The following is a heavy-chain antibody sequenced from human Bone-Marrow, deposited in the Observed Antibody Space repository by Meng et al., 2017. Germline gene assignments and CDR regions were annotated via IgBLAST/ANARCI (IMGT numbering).Heavy chain of an antibody. J-gene: IGHJ5*02. CDR2: IYYSGST. CDR3: ARANVNYGVVDP. D-gene: IGHD3-10*01. CDR1: GGSISSGGYY. Sequence: QVQRQESGPGLVKPSQTLSPPCTGSGGSISSGGYYWSWIRQHPGKGLEWIGYIYYSGSTYYNPSLKSLVTISVDTSKNQFSLKLSSVTAADTAVYYCARANVNYGVVDPWGQGTLVTVSS. V-gene: IGHV4-31*01.